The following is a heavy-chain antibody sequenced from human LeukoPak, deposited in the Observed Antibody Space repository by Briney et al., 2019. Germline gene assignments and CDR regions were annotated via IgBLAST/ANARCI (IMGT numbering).Heavy chain of an antibody. CDR3: AKSNGYGLIDI. V-gene: IGHV4-38-2*02. CDR2: IFYSGST. D-gene: IGHD3-10*01. Sequence: PSETLSLTCTVSGYFIRSGFYWGWIRQPPGQALEWIGNIFYSGSTYYSPSLKSRVTISLDTSRNQFSLKLNSVTAADTAVYYCAKSNGYGLIDIWGQGTMVTVSS. CDR1: GYFIRSGFY. J-gene: IGHJ3*02.